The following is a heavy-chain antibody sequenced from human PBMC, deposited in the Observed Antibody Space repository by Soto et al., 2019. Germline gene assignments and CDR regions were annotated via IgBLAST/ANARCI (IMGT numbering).Heavy chain of an antibody. J-gene: IGHJ6*02. D-gene: IGHD3-22*01. CDR2: LGDSGTKT. CDR3: AKEFDTSGYYSYYYAMDV. CDR1: GFKFSTFA. V-gene: IGHV3-23*01. Sequence: PGGSLRLSCAASGFKFSTFAMSWVRQAPGKGLEWVSSLGDSGTKTYYAASVRGRFIITRDNSKNTVDLQMNSLRAEDTAVYYCAKEFDTSGYYSYYYAMDVWGQGTTVTVYS.